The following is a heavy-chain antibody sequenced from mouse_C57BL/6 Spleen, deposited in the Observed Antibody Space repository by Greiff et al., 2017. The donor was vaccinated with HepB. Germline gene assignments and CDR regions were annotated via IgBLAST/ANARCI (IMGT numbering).Heavy chain of an antibody. Sequence: EVQLQQSGPELVKPGASVKMSCKASGYTFTDYNIHWVKQSHGKSLEWIGYINPNNGGTSYNQKFKGKATLTVNKSSSTAYMELRSLTSEDSAVYYCARGGYYRYYAMDYWGQGTSVTVSS. D-gene: IGHD2-3*01. CDR1: GYTFTDYN. CDR2: INPNNGGT. CDR3: ARGGYYRYYAMDY. J-gene: IGHJ4*01. V-gene: IGHV1-22*01.